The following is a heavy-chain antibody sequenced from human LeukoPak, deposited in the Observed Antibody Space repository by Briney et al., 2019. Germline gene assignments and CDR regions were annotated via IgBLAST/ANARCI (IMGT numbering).Heavy chain of an antibody. D-gene: IGHD1-26*01. V-gene: IGHV4-34*01. CDR1: GGSFSGYY. CDR2: INHSGST. Sequence: SETLSLTCAVYGGSFSGYYWSWIRQPPGKGLEWIGEINHSGSTNYNPSLKSRVTISVDTSKNQFSLKLSSVTAADTAVYYCARQSSYSGSYFVDYWGQGTLVTVSS. CDR3: ARQSSYSGSYFVDY. J-gene: IGHJ4*02.